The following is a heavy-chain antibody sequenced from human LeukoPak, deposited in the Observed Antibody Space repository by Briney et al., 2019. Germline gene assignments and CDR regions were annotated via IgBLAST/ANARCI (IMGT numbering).Heavy chain of an antibody. CDR1: GGSISSSSYY. CDR2: IYYSGST. V-gene: IGHV4-39*01. CDR3: ARFQEGWNWFDP. D-gene: IGHD2-15*01. Sequence: SETLSLTCTVSGGSISSSSYYWGWIRQPPGKGLEWIGSIYYSGSTYYNPSLKSRVTISVDTSKNQFSLKLSSVTAADTAVYYCARFQEGWNWFDPWGQGTLVTVSS. J-gene: IGHJ5*02.